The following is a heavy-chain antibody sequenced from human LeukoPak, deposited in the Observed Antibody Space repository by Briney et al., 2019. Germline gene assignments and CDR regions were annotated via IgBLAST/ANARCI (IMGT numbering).Heavy chain of an antibody. CDR2: ISGDGGSK. CDR3: AKDPATRDGHGAWFDP. J-gene: IGHJ5*02. Sequence: PGGSLRLSXAASGFTFDDYAMHWVRQAPGKGLEWVSLISGDGGSKYYVDSVKGRFTISRDNSKNSLYLQMKSLRTDDTALYYCAKDPATRDGHGAWFDPWGQGTLVTVSS. CDR1: GFTFDDYA. V-gene: IGHV3-43*02. D-gene: IGHD5-24*01.